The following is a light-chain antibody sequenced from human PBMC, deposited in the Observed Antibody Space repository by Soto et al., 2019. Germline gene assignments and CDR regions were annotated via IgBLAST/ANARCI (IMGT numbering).Light chain of an antibody. CDR3: QQYKDWTTK. J-gene: IGKJ1*01. CDR1: QYVSSS. V-gene: IGKV3-15*01. CDR2: GAS. Sequence: EVGMTQSPATLSVSPGERATLSCRSGQYVSSSVGWYQQKPGQAPRLLIYGASTRATGIPARFSGSGSGTEFILTISSLQSEDFAVYHCQQYKDWTTKFGQGTKV.